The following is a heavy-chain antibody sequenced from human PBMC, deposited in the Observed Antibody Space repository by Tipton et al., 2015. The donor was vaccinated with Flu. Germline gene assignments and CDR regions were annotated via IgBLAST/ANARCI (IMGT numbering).Heavy chain of an antibody. CDR3: SISGFAIHNP. D-gene: IGHD3-16*01. V-gene: IGHV4-59*01. J-gene: IGHJ5*02. CDR1: GGSIRSYY. CDR2: IYHSGIT. Sequence: GLVKPSETLSLTCTVSGGSIRSYYWSWIRQSPGKGLEWIGYIYHSGITDYNPSLKSRVTISVDTSKNQFSMNLNSVAAADTAVYYSSISGFAIHNPWAQGTLVFVSS.